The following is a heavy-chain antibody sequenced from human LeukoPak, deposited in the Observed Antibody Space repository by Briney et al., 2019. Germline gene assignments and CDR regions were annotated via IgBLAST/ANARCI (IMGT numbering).Heavy chain of an antibody. CDR3: ARDRAPYDYVSANYRYFPQY. CDR1: GYTFTSYG. CDR2: ISTYSGNT. Sequence: GVSVKVSCKASGYTFTSYGISWVRQAPGQGLEWMGWISTYSGNTNYVQKLQGRVTMIRDTFTSTAYMELRSLRSDDTAVYYCARDRAPYDYVSANYRYFPQYWGQGTLVTVSA. V-gene: IGHV1-18*01. D-gene: IGHD3-16*02. J-gene: IGHJ4*02.